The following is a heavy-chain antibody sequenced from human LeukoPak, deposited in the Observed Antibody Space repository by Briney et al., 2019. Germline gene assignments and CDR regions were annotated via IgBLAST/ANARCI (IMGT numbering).Heavy chain of an antibody. J-gene: IGHJ4*02. CDR2: INPAGTET. CDR1: GVSFSAYW. D-gene: IGHD2-15*01. Sequence: PGGSLRLSCAASGVSFSAYWMTWVRKAPGPGLEWVANINPAGTETYYVDPVKGRFTISRDNAKNLLYLQMNSLRAEDTAVYYCARFGYVAAVDLWGQGTLVTVSS. CDR3: ARFGYVAAVDL. V-gene: IGHV3-7*01.